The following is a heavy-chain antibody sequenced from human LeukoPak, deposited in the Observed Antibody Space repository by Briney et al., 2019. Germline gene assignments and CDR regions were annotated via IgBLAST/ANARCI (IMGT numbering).Heavy chain of an antibody. D-gene: IGHD3-16*01. V-gene: IGHV3-33*08. CDR3: ATNWGTGPYYYAMDI. CDR1: GFTFSSYA. Sequence: PGGSLRLSCAASGFTFSSYAMHWVRQAPGKGLEWVAVIWYDGSNKYYADSVKGRFTISRDNSKNTLYLQLNSLRAEDTAVYYCATNWGTGPYYYAMDIWGQGTTVTVSS. CDR2: IWYDGSNK. J-gene: IGHJ6*02.